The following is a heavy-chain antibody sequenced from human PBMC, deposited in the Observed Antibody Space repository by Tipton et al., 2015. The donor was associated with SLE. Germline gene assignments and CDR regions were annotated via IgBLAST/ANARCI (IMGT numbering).Heavy chain of an antibody. V-gene: IGHV4-39*07. CDR1: GGSISSGGYY. CDR2: IYHSGNT. D-gene: IGHD3-22*01. J-gene: IGHJ4*02. Sequence: TLSLTCTVSGGSISSGGYYWGWIRQPPGKGLEWIGSIYHSGNTYYNPSLKSRVSIVVDTSKNQFSLKLSSVTAADTAVYYCARDLSSAYYYADYFDYWGQGTLVTVSS. CDR3: ARDLSSAYYYADYFDY.